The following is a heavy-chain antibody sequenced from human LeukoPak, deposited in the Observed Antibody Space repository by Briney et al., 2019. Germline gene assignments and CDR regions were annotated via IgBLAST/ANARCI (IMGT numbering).Heavy chain of an antibody. CDR1: GFTFSSYG. CDR3: AKVAGYYDILTGSDY. J-gene: IGHJ4*02. CDR2: ISYDGSNK. D-gene: IGHD3-9*01. Sequence: TGGSLRLSCAASGFTFSSYGMHWVRQAPGKGLGWVAVISYDGSNKYYADSVKGRFTISRDNSKNTLYLQMNSLRAEDTAVYYCAKVAGYYDILTGSDYWGQGTLVTVSS. V-gene: IGHV3-30*18.